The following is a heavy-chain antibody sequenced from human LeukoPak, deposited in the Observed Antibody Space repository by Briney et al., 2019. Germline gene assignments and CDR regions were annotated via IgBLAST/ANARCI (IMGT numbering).Heavy chain of an antibody. J-gene: IGHJ4*02. Sequence: ASVKVSCKASGGTFSSYAISWVRQAPGQGLEWMGRIIPIFGTANYAQKFQGRVTITTDESTSTAYMELSSLRSEDTAVYYCARTRYYDSSGGDYWGQGTLVTVSS. CDR3: ARTRYYDSSGGDY. CDR2: IIPIFGTA. CDR1: GGTFSSYA. D-gene: IGHD3-22*01. V-gene: IGHV1-69*05.